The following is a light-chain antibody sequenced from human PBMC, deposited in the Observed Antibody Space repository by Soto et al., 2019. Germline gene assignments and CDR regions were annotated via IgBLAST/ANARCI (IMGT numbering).Light chain of an antibody. CDR1: SSDVGSYNV. Sequence: QSALTQPASVSGSPGQSVTISCTGTSSDVGSYNVVSWYQQHPGKAPKVMIYEGSKRSSGVSNRFSGSKSGNTASLTISGLQAEDEADYYCCSYAGSRTFVFGGGTKLTVL. CDR2: EGS. V-gene: IGLV2-23*03. J-gene: IGLJ2*01. CDR3: CSYAGSRTFV.